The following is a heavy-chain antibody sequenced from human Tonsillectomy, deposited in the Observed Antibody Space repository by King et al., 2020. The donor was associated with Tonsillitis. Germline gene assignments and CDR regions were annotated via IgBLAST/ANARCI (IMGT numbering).Heavy chain of an antibody. CDR1: GFTFSSYE. CDR2: ISSSGSTI. J-gene: IGHJ3*02. Sequence: QLVQSGGGLVQPGGSLRLSCAASGFTFSSYEMNWVRQAPGKGLEWVSYISSSGSTIYYADSVKGRFTISRDNAKNSLYLQMNSLRAEDTAVYYCARECPVDTAIVDAFDIWGQGTMVTVSS. CDR3: ARECPVDTAIVDAFDI. V-gene: IGHV3-48*03. D-gene: IGHD5-18*01.